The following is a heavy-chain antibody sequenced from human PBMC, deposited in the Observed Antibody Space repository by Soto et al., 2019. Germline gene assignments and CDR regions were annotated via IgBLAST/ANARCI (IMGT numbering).Heavy chain of an antibody. Sequence: GGSLRLSCAASGFTFSGSAMHWVRQAPGKGLEWVSTIGGSGRITYYADSVKGRFAISRDNSKNTLFLQMNSLRAEDTAVYYCALGHPSMGTPSDHWGQGTLVTVSS. V-gene: IGHV3-23*01. D-gene: IGHD5-18*01. J-gene: IGHJ5*02. CDR1: GFTFSGSA. CDR2: IGGSGRIT. CDR3: ALGHPSMGTPSDH.